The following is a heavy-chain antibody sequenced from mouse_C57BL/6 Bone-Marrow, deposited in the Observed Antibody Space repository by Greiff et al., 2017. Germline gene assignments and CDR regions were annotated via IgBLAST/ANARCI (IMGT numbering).Heavy chain of an antibody. J-gene: IGHJ2*01. D-gene: IGHD2-2*01. CDR2: IWGDGST. CDR1: GFSLTSYG. Sequence: VMLVESGPGLVAPSQSLSITCTASGFSLTSYGVSWVRQPPGQGLEWLGVIWGDGSTNYHSALISRLSISQDNSKSQVFLKLNSLQTDDTATYCCAMGYDVFDYWGQGTTLTVSS. V-gene: IGHV2-3*01. CDR3: AMGYDVFDY.